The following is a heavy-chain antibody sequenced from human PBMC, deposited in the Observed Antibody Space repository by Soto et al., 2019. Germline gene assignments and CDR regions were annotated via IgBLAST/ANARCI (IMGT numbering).Heavy chain of an antibody. V-gene: IGHV3-48*02. Sequence: PGGSLRLSCAASGFTFSSYSMNWVRQAPGKGLEWVSYISSSSSTIYYADSVKGRFTISRDNAKNSLYLQMNSLRDEDTAVYYCASPGYDFWSGYYYYGMDVWGQGTTVTVSS. CDR3: ASPGYDFWSGYYYYGMDV. D-gene: IGHD3-3*01. J-gene: IGHJ6*02. CDR1: GFTFSSYS. CDR2: ISSSSSTI.